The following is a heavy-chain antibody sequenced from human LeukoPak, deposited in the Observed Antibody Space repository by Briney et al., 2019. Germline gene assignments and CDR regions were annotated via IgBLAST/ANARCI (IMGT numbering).Heavy chain of an antibody. CDR2: ISSSSSYI. V-gene: IGHV3-21*04. J-gene: IGHJ3*02. Sequence: GGSLRLSCAASGFTFSSYSMNWVRQAPXXXXXXXXSISSSSSYIYYADSVKGRFTISRDNAKNSLYLQMNSLRAEDTAVYYCVLTYYYDSTLVGAFDIWGQGTMVTVSS. D-gene: IGHD3-22*01. CDR1: GFTFSSYS. CDR3: VLTYYYDSTLVGAFDI.